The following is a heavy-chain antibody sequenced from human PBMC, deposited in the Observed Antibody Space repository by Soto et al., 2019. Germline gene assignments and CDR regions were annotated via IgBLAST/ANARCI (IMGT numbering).Heavy chain of an antibody. V-gene: IGHV4-30-4*01. CDR2: IYYSGST. J-gene: IGHJ4*02. Sequence: QVQLQESGPGLVKPSQTLSLTCTVSGGSISSGDYYWSWIRQPPGKGLEWIGYIYYSGSTYYNPSLKSRVTISVDTSKDQFALKLSSVTAADTAVYYCARVGGFGATTIDYWGQGTLVTVSS. CDR3: ARVGGFGATTIDY. D-gene: IGHD3-10*01. CDR1: GGSISSGDYY.